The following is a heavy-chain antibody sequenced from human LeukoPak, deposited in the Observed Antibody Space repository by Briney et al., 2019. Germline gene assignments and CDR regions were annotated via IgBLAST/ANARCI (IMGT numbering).Heavy chain of an antibody. CDR3: ARTGGTARIDY. V-gene: IGHV1-18*01. J-gene: IGHJ4*02. CDR1: GYTFTSYG. D-gene: IGHD6-13*01. Sequence: ASVKVSCKASGYTFTSYGISWVRQAPGQGLEWMGWSSAYNGNTNYAQKFQGRVTMTTDTSTSTAYMEVRSLRSDDTAMYYCARTGGTARIDYWGQGTLVTVSS. CDR2: SSAYNGNT.